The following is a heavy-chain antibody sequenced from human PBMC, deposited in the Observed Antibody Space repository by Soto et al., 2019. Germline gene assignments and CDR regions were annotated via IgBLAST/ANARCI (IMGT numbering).Heavy chain of an antibody. CDR1: DGSFSVYY. Sequence: SETLSLTCAIYDGSFSVYYWIWIRQSPGEGLEWIGEINHSGSTNYNPSLKCRVTMSVDASKNQFSLKLSSVTAADTAVYYCARDSTRRGACDIWGQGTTVTVSS. J-gene: IGHJ3*02. CDR2: INHSGST. V-gene: IGHV4-34*01. CDR3: ARDSTRRGACDI. D-gene: IGHD4-4*01.